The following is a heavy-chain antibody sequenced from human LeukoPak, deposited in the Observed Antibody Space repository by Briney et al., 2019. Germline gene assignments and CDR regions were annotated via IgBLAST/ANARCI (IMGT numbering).Heavy chain of an antibody. CDR2: TGDKANSYTT. CDR1: GFTFSDHY. V-gene: IGHV3-72*01. CDR3: ARGDGYDRRSFDY. J-gene: IGHJ4*02. Sequence: GGSLRLSCAASGFTFSDHYMDWVRQAPGKGLEWVGRTGDKANSYTTEYAASVKGRFTISRDASKTSLYLQMNSLKPEDTAVYYCARGDGYDRRSFDYWGQGTLVTVSS. D-gene: IGHD5-12*01.